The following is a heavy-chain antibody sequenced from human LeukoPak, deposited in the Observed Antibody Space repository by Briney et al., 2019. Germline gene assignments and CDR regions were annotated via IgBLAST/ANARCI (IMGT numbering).Heavy chain of an antibody. D-gene: IGHD3-10*01. J-gene: IGHJ4*02. CDR1: GFTFSNYA. Sequence: GGSLRLSCAASGFTFSNYAMSWVRQAPGKGLEWVSGISAGGGSTYYADSVKGRFTISRDNSKNTLYLQMNSLRAEDTAVYYCAKVLAGRGYGSGSYDDYWGQGTLVTVSS. CDR3: AKVLAGRGYGSGSYDDY. CDR2: ISAGGGST. V-gene: IGHV3-23*01.